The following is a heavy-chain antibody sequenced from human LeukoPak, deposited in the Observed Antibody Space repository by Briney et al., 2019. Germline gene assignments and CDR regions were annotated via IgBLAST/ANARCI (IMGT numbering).Heavy chain of an antibody. CDR1: GFTFSTYW. D-gene: IGHD5-18*01. CDR2: IHSDGRST. CDR3: ARDRPGNTAIDY. Sequence: PGGSLRLSCAASGFTFSTYWMHWVRQAPGKGLVWVSRIHSDGRSTSYADSVNGRFNISRDNAKNTLYLQMNSLRAEDTAVYYCARDRPGNTAIDYWGQGTLVTVSS. V-gene: IGHV3-74*01. J-gene: IGHJ4*02.